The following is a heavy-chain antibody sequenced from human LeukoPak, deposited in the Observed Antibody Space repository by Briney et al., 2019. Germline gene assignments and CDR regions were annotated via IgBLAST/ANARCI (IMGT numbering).Heavy chain of an antibody. CDR1: GFTFSSYS. CDR2: ISSSSSYI. CDR3: ARGGRYSRQDY. J-gene: IGHJ4*02. Sequence: PGGSLRLSCAASGFTFSSYSMNWVRQAPGKGLEWVSSISSSSSYIYYADSLKGRFTISRDNAKNSLYLQMNSLRADDTAVYYCARGGRYSRQDYWGQGTLVTVSS. D-gene: IGHD3-10*01. V-gene: IGHV3-21*01.